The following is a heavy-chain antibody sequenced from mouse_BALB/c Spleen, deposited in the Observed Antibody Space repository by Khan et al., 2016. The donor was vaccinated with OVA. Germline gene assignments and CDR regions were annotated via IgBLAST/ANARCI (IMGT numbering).Heavy chain of an antibody. CDR1: GYTFTSYT. D-gene: IGHD2-14*01. CDR3: ARDGAYYRNDGWFAY. J-gene: IGHJ3*01. CDR2: INPSSAYT. V-gene: IGHV1-4*01. Sequence: QVQLQQSGAELARPGASVKMSCKASGYTFTSYTIHWIKQRPGQGLEWIGFINPSSAYTNYNQKFKDKATLTADKSTTTAYMQLSSLPSDDSAIYYCARDGAYYRNDGWFAYWGQGTLVTVSA.